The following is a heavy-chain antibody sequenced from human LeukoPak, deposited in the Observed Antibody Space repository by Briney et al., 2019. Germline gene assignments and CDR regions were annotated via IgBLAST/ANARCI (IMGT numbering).Heavy chain of an antibody. Sequence: GGSLRPSCAASGFTFSSYGMHWVRQAPGKGLEWVSAISGSGGSTYYADSVKGRFTISRDNSKNTLYLQMNSLRAEDTAVYYCAKTSRGVGATKGDDAFDIWGQGTMVTVSS. CDR3: AKTSRGVGATKGDDAFDI. CDR1: GFTFSSYG. D-gene: IGHD1-26*01. V-gene: IGHV3-23*01. CDR2: ISGSGGST. J-gene: IGHJ3*02.